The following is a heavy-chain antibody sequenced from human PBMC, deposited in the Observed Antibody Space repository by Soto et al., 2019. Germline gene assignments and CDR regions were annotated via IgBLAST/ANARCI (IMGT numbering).Heavy chain of an antibody. CDR1: GDSVSSNSAA. Sequence: SQTLSLTCAISGDSVSSNSAAWNWIRQSPSRGLEWLGRTYYRSKWYNDYAVSVKSRITINPDTSKNQFSLQLNSVTPEDTAVYYCARDRALTGEVVRWFDPWGQGTLVTVSS. CDR3: ARDRALTGEVVRWFDP. J-gene: IGHJ5*02. CDR2: TYYRSKWYN. D-gene: IGHD7-27*01. V-gene: IGHV6-1*01.